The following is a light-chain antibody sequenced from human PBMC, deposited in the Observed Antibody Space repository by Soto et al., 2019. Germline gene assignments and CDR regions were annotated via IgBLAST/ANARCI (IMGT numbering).Light chain of an antibody. CDR2: NVS. CDR1: SNDVGSYNY. V-gene: IGLV2-14*01. CDR3: NSYKLGSTPVCV. Sequence: QSVLTQPASVSGSPGQSITISCTGTSNDVGSYNYVSWYQQHPGKAPKLIIYNVSFRPSGVSLRFSGSKSGNPASLTISGLQAEDEADYYCNSYKLGSTPVCVFGTGTKLTVL. J-gene: IGLJ1*01.